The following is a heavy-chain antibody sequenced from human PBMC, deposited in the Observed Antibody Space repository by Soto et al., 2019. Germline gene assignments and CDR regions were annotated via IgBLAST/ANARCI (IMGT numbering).Heavy chain of an antibody. Sequence: GGSLRLSCVASGFTFRTLAMGWVRQAAGKGLEWVSVMSYSGDEIYYADSVKGRFTISRDNSEITLYLQMSSLRAEDTAVYYCAKDAARTSGWYYFDYWGQGTLVTVSS. J-gene: IGHJ4*02. CDR3: AKDAARTSGWYYFDY. CDR1: GFTFRTLA. V-gene: IGHV3-23*01. D-gene: IGHD6-19*01. CDR2: MSYSGDEI.